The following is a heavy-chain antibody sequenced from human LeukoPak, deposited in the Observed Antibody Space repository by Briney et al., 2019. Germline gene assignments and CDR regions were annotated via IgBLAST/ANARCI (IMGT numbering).Heavy chain of an antibody. J-gene: IGHJ5*02. D-gene: IGHD3-16*02. V-gene: IGHV4-34*01. Sequence: PSETLSLTCAVYGGSFSGYYWSWIRQPPGKGLEWIGEINHSGSTNYNPSLKSRVTISVDTSKNQFSLKLSSVTAADTAVYYCAREPIYDYIWGSYRPGGRFDPWGQGTLVTVSS. CDR1: GGSFSGYY. CDR2: INHSGST. CDR3: AREPIYDYIWGSYRPGGRFDP.